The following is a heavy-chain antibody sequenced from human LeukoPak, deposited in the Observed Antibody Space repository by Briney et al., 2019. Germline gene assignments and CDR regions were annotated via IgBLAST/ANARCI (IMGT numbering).Heavy chain of an antibody. D-gene: IGHD3-10*01. CDR3: ARVIHYYGSGSPFDY. CDR2: INHSGST. V-gene: IGHV4-34*01. CDR1: GGSFSGDY. J-gene: IGHJ4*02. Sequence: SETLSLTCAVYGGSFSGDYWSWIRQPPGKGLEWIGEINHSGSTNHNPSLKSRVTISVDTSKNQFSLKLSSVTAADTAVYYCARVIHYYGSGSPFDYWGQGTLVTVSS.